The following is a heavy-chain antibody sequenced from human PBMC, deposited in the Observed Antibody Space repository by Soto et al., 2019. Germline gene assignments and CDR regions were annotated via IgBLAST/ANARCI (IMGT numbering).Heavy chain of an antibody. V-gene: IGHV5-51*01. CDR3: ARQGSRYFSGGSCSSGFDY. CDR1: GYSFTSYR. D-gene: IGHD2-15*01. J-gene: IGHJ4*02. Sequence: PGESLKISCKGSGYSFTSYRIGWVRQMPGKGLEWMGIIYPGDSDTRYSPSFQGQVTISADKSISTAYLQWSSLKASDTAMYYCARQGSRYFSGGSCSSGFDYWGQGTLVTLFS. CDR2: IYPGDSDT.